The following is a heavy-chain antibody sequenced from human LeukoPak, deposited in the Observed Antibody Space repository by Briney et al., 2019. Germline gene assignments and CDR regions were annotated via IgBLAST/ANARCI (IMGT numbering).Heavy chain of an antibody. Sequence: ESGPALVKPTQTLTLTCTFSGFSLSTSGMCVGWILQPLGKARGWLALIDWDDDKYYSTSLKTRLTISKDTSKNQVVLTMTNMDPVDTATYYCARTKMTTQTYYFDYWGQGTLVTVSS. V-gene: IGHV2-70*01. J-gene: IGHJ4*02. CDR3: ARTKMTTQTYYFDY. CDR2: IDWDDDK. D-gene: IGHD5-24*01. CDR1: GFSLSTSGMC.